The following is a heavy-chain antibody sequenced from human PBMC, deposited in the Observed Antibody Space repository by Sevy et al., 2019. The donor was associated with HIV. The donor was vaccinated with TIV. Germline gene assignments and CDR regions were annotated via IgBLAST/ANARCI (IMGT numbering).Heavy chain of an antibody. CDR3: AKGYERGYSYGYGNFDF. CDR2: ISWNSGNI. Sequence: GGSLRLSCAASGFAFEDYAMHWVRQVPGKGLEWVSGISWNSGNIGYADSVKGRFTISRDNAKKSLYLQMNSLRIGDMALYYCAKGYERGYSYGYGNFDFWGQGTLVTVSS. CDR1: GFAFEDYA. J-gene: IGHJ4*02. V-gene: IGHV3-9*03. D-gene: IGHD5-18*01.